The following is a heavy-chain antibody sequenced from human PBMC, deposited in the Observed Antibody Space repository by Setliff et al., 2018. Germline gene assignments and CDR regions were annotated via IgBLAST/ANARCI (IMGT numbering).Heavy chain of an antibody. CDR2: IDPKSGRT. J-gene: IGHJ4*02. CDR1: GYPFVGYY. Sequence: GASVKVSCKTSGYPFVGYYIYWMRRAPGQGPEWMGWIDPKSGRTKYAVKFQGRVTMTRDTSINAIYMEVSSLTSDDTAMYYCAKQGDLAFDYWGQGTQVTVSS. CDR3: AKQGDLAFDY. V-gene: IGHV1-2*02. D-gene: IGHD3-16*01.